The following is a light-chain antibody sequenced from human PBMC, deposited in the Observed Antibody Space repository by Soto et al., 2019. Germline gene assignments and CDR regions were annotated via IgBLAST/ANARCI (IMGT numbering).Light chain of an antibody. CDR2: DAS. J-gene: IGKJ2*01. Sequence: EIVLTQSPATLSLSPGERATLSCRASQTINFFLAWYQQKPGQAPRLLIYDASNRATGVPARFSGSGSGTDFTLTIISLEPADFAVYYCQQRSSWPPYTFGQGTKLEI. V-gene: IGKV3-11*01. CDR3: QQRSSWPPYT. CDR1: QTINFF.